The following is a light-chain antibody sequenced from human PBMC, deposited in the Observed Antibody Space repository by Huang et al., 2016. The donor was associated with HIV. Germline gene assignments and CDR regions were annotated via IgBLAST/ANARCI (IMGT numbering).Light chain of an antibody. CDR3: QQYNSYPYT. J-gene: IGKJ2*01. V-gene: IGKV1-5*01. CDR2: GAS. CDR1: QSISSW. Sequence: DIQMTQAPFPLSASIGDRVTITCRASQSISSWLAWFQQKPGQAPKLLMFGASSLESGVPSRFSGSGSGTEFSLTISSLRPDDYATYFCQQYNSYPYTFGQGTKLEIK.